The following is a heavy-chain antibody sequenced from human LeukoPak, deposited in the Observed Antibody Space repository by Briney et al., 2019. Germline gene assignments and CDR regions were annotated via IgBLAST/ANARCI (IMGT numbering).Heavy chain of an antibody. V-gene: IGHV3-30-3*01. J-gene: IGHJ4*02. D-gene: IGHD6-19*01. CDR1: GFTFSSYA. CDR3: ARVWVDSSGWYPVDY. CDR2: ISYDGSNK. Sequence: QPGGSLRLSCAASGFTFSSYAMHWVRQAPGKGLEWVAVISYDGSNKYYADSVKGRFTISRGNSKNTLYLQMNSLRAEDTAVYYCARVWVDSSGWYPVDYWGQGTLVTVSS.